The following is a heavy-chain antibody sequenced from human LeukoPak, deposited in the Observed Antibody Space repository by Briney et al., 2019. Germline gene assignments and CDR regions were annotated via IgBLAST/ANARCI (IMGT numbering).Heavy chain of an antibody. D-gene: IGHD5-18*01. Sequence: GGSLRLSCAAPGFTLRSYWMNWVRQAPGKGLEWVANINQDASAKSYVDSVRGRFTISRDDAKNSLHLQMNSLRAEDTAVYYCARDLYSYGANQDDYWGQGILVTVSS. CDR1: GFTLRSYW. J-gene: IGHJ4*02. CDR3: ARDLYSYGANQDDY. V-gene: IGHV3-7*01. CDR2: INQDASAK.